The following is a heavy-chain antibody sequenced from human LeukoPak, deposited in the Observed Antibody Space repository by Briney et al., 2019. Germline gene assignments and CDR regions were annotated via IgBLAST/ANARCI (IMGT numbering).Heavy chain of an antibody. J-gene: IGHJ4*02. Sequence: SETLSLTCTVSGGSISSGGYYWSWIRQHPGKGLEWIGYIYYSGSTYYNPSLKSRVTISVDTSKNQFSLKLSSVTAADTAVYYCARDSSSWYGEANFDYWGQGTLVIVSS. V-gene: IGHV4-31*03. CDR2: IYYSGST. D-gene: IGHD6-13*01. CDR3: ARDSSSWYGEANFDY. CDR1: GGSISSGGYY.